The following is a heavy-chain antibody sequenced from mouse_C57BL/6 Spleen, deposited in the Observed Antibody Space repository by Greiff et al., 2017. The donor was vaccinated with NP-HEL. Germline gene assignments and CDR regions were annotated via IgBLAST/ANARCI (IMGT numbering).Heavy chain of an antibody. Sequence: QVQLQQSGAELVRPGASVTLSCKASGYTFTDYEMHWVKQTPVHGLEWIGAIDPETGGTAYNQKFKGKAILTADKSSSTAYMELRSLTSEDSAVYYCTRFDDDEGFAYWGQGTLVTVSA. J-gene: IGHJ3*01. V-gene: IGHV1-15*01. D-gene: IGHD2-4*01. CDR2: IDPETGGT. CDR3: TRFDDDEGFAY. CDR1: GYTFTDYE.